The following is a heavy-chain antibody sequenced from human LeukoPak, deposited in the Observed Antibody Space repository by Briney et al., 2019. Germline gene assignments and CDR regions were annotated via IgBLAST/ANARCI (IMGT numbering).Heavy chain of an antibody. D-gene: IGHD6-13*01. Sequence: SETLSLTCSVSGGSLSSYYWSWIRQPPGKGLEWIGYINYSGSTNYKPSLRSRVTIAVVTSKDQFSLMLSSVTAADTAVYYCARQGTAAAGDIDLWGQGTLVTVSS. CDR1: GGSLSSYY. V-gene: IGHV4-59*01. CDR2: INYSGST. J-gene: IGHJ5*02. CDR3: ARQGTAAAGDIDL.